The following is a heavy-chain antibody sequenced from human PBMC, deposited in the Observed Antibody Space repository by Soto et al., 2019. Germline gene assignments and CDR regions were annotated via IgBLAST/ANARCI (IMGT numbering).Heavy chain of an antibody. CDR1: GSTFSSYV. J-gene: IGHJ4*02. V-gene: IGHV3-64D*06. Sequence: GVSLRLSCSASGSTFSSYVMYCVPQAAGKALEFVSLISGNGDDTHYADSVKGGFTLSRDNSRETLFLQMNRLRTEDTAVYYCVKARRLGQLVPSEYWGQGPLVTVSS. CDR3: VKARRLGQLVPSEY. CDR2: ISGNGDDT. D-gene: IGHD6-6*01.